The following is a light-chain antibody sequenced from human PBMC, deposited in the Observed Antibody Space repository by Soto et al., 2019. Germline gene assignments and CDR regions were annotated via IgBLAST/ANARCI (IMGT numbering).Light chain of an antibody. CDR3: AGWDDSLNGYV. V-gene: IGLV1-44*01. CDR1: SSNIGSNT. CDR2: SNN. Sequence: QSVLTQPPSASGTPGQRVTISCSGSSSNIGSNTVNWYQQLPGTAPKLLIYSNNQRPSGVPDRFSGSKSGTSASLAISGLQSEDEADDDGAGWDDSLNGYVFGTGTKVTVL. J-gene: IGLJ1*01.